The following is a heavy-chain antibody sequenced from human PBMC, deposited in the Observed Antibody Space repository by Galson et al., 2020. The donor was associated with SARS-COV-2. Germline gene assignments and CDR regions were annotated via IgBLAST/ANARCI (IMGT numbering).Heavy chain of an antibody. J-gene: IGHJ2*01. D-gene: IGHD4-17*01. Sequence: SGSTLVKPTQTLTLTCSFSGLSLSTSDMRVSWIRQAPGKALEWLARIDWDDGKFYSTSLKTRLTISKDTSKNQVVLTMTDMDPVDTATYHCARMARDYGDYSWYFDLWGRGTLVTVSS. CDR1: GLSLSTSDMR. CDR2: IDWDDGK. CDR3: ARMARDYGDYSWYFDL. V-gene: IGHV2-70*04.